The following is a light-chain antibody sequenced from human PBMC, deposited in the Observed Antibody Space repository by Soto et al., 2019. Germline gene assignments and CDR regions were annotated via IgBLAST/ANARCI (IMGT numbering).Light chain of an antibody. CDR2: EVS. CDR3: QSYDNSLSGSGV. V-gene: IGLV2-14*01. CDR1: SSDVGYYNY. J-gene: IGLJ3*02. Sequence: QSALTQPASVSGSPGQSITISCTGTSSDVGYYNYVSWYQQHPGKVPKLMIYEVSNRPSGVPDRFSASRSGASASLAITGLQAEDEADYYCQSYDNSLSGSGVFGGGTKLTVL.